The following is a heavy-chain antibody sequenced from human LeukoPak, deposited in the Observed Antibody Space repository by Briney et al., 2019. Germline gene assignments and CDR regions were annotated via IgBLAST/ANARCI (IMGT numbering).Heavy chain of an antibody. Sequence: PGGSLRLSCAASGFTVSRNYMSWVRQAPGKGLEWVSDIYSGGSTYYADSVRGRFTISRDNAKNTLYLQMNSLRVEDTAMYYCARVGREYSSSSPPDYWGQGTLVTVSS. V-gene: IGHV3-53*01. CDR3: ARVGREYSSSSPPDY. CDR2: IYSGGST. CDR1: GFTVSRNY. D-gene: IGHD6-6*01. J-gene: IGHJ4*02.